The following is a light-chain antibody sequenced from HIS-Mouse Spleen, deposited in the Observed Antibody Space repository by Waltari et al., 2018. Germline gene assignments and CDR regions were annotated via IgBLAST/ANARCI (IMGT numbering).Light chain of an antibody. V-gene: IGLV2-11*01. CDR1: SSDVGGYNY. CDR3: CSYAGSYTYV. J-gene: IGLJ1*01. CDR2: DVS. Sequence: QSALTQPRSVSGSPGQSVTTSCTGTSSDVGGYNYVSWYQQHPAKAPKLMIYDVSKRPSGVPDRFSGSKSGNTASLTISGLQAEDEADYYCCSYAGSYTYVFGTGTKVTVL.